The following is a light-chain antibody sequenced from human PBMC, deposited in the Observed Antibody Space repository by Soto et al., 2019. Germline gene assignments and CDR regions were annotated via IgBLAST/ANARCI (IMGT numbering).Light chain of an antibody. J-gene: IGLJ2*01. Sequence: QPVLAQPASVSGSPGQSITISCTGTNGDVGSYDLVSWYQQYPGKAPKLIIYEVNKRPSGVSNRFSGAKSGNTASLTISGLQTEDEADYDCCSYAGGNTLIFGGGTKVPS. CDR2: EVN. V-gene: IGLV2-23*02. CDR1: NGDVGSYDL. CDR3: CSYAGGNTLI.